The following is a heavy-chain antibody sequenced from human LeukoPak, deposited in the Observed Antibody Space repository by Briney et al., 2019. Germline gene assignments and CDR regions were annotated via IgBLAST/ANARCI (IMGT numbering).Heavy chain of an antibody. J-gene: IGHJ4*02. CDR1: GYTFTSYG. D-gene: IGHD3-3*02. V-gene: IGHV1-18*01. CDR2: ISAYNGNT. CDR3: ARVRIFTSPDY. Sequence: VASVKVSCKASGYTFTSYGISWVRQAPGQGLEWMGWISAYNGNTNYAQKLQGRVTMTADTSTSTAYMELRSLRSDDTAVYYCARVRIFTSPDYWGQGTLVTVSS.